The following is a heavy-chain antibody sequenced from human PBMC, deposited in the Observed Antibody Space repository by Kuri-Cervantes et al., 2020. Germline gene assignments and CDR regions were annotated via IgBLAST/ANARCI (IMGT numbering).Heavy chain of an antibody. CDR3: ARNLRVVAGLGY. D-gene: IGHD6-19*01. Sequence: GESLKISCAASGFTFSSYAMHWVRQAPGKGLEWVAVISYDGSNKYYADSVKGRFTISRDNSKNTLYLQMNSLRAEDTAVYYCARNLRVVAGLGYWGQGTLVTVSS. CDR2: ISYDGSNK. CDR1: GFTFSSYA. J-gene: IGHJ4*02. V-gene: IGHV3-30-3*01.